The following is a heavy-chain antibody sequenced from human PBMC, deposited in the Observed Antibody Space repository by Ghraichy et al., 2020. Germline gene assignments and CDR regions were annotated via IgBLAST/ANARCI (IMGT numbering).Heavy chain of an antibody. D-gene: IGHD3-10*01. V-gene: IGHV4-39*01. J-gene: IGHJ4*02. CDR2: IYYRGST. CDR1: GGSISSSRYY. CDR3: ASTFLYSGSGSYQFDS. Sequence: SETLSLTCTVSGGSISSSRYYWGWIRQPPGKGLEWIGSIYYRGSTYYNPSLKSRVAISVDTSKNQFSLKLTSVTAADTAIYYCASTFLYSGSGSYQFDSWGQGALVTVSS.